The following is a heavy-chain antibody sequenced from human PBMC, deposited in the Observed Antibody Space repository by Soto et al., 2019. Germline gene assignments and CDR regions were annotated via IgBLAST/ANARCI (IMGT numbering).Heavy chain of an antibody. CDR1: GASVSNVRYY. CDR3: ARVRYSHYGDY. D-gene: IGHD4-4*01. V-gene: IGHV4-61*01. J-gene: IGHJ4*02. CDR2: IYNIGIT. Sequence: SETLSLTCTVSGASVSNVRYYWSWIRQPPGQALEWIGYIYNIGITKYNPSLKSRVTISVDTSKNEFSLNLRSVTAADTAVYYCARVRYSHYGDYWGQGALVTVSS.